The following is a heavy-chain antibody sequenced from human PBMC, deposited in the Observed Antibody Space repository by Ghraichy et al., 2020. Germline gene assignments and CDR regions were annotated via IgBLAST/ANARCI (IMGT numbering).Heavy chain of an antibody. J-gene: IGHJ4*02. CDR2: ISYDGTND. Sequence: GGSLRLSCAASGFIFNTYTMHWVRQGPGKGLEWVAVISYDGTNDYYADSVKVRFTISRDNSKNTLFLQMNSLRADDTGVYYCARDLVYCAAHSCKDYWVQGTLVTVSS. CDR3: ARDLVYCAAHSCKDY. V-gene: IGHV3-30-3*01. D-gene: IGHD2-8*02. CDR1: GFIFNTYT.